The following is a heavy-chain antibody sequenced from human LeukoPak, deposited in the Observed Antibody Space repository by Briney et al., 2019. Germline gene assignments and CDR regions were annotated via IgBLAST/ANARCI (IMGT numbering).Heavy chain of an antibody. Sequence: PGGSLRLSCTVSGFVFSGYAMGWVRQPPGKGPDWVSSIGARGGGTYSEDSVKGRFTISRDNSKRTLFPQMNSLRAEDTAAYYCAKVHYTASFPGSVPGRNYFDSWGQGSLVTVPS. CDR2: IGARGGGT. J-gene: IGHJ4*02. V-gene: IGHV3-23*01. CDR1: GFVFSGYA. D-gene: IGHD1-26*01. CDR3: AKVHYTASFPGSVPGRNYFDS.